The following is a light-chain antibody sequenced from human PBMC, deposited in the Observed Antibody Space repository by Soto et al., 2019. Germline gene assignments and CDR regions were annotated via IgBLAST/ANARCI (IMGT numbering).Light chain of an antibody. CDR3: QQYNTLPRT. CDR1: QGLYNY. J-gene: IGKJ1*01. V-gene: IGKV1-16*01. Sequence: DLQMTQSPSSLSASVGDRVTITCRASQGLYNYLACIQQKPGKAPKSLIYSTFTLPTGFPSRLSGNASGTDFTLTISSLQPEDFATYYCQQYNTLPRTFGQGTKVEIK. CDR2: STF.